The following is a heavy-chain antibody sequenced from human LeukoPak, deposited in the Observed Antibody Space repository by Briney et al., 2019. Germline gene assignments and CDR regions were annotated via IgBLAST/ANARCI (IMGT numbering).Heavy chain of an antibody. CDR2: IRQDGSEE. J-gene: IGHJ4*02. CDR3: ARGSGWYESLDY. V-gene: IGHV3-7*01. D-gene: IGHD6-19*01. CDR1: GFTFSSYW. Sequence: GGSLRLSCAASGFTFSSYWMSWVRQAPGKGLEWVANIRQDGSEEYYVDSVKGRFTISRDNAKNSLYLQMNSLRGEDTAVYYSARGSGWYESLDYWGQGTLVTVSS.